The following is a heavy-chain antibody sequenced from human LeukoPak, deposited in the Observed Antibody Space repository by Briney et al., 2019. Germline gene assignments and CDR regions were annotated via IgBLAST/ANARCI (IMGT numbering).Heavy chain of an antibody. Sequence: GESLQISCKGSGYIFTNYWIGWVRPMPGKGLEWMGIIYPRDSDTRYSPSFQGQVTVSADKSISTAYLQWSSLEASDTAMYYCARRQYSGYDFDFWGQGTLVTVSS. CDR1: GYIFTNYW. CDR2: IYPRDSDT. D-gene: IGHD5-12*01. CDR3: ARRQYSGYDFDF. V-gene: IGHV5-51*01. J-gene: IGHJ4*02.